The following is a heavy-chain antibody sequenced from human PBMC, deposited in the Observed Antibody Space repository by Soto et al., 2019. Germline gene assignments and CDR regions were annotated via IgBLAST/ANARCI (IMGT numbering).Heavy chain of an antibody. V-gene: IGHV1-2*02. J-gene: IGHJ3*02. CDR1: GYTFTGHN. CDR2: INPKTGDT. Sequence: ASVKVSCKSSGYTFTGHNIHWVLQAPGQGLEWMGLINPKTGDTYYAQNFQGRVTMTRDTSISTAYMELSRLRSDDTAVYYCARDRSGSYAFDIWGQGTMVTVSS. D-gene: IGHD1-26*01. CDR3: ARDRSGSYAFDI.